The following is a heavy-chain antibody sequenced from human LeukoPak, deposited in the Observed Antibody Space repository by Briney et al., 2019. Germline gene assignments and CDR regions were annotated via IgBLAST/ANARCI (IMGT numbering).Heavy chain of an antibody. CDR1: GFTFSSYA. V-gene: IGHV3-23*01. CDR3: AKGGDYVWGYFDY. J-gene: IGHJ4*02. D-gene: IGHD3-16*01. Sequence: GGSLRLSRAASGFTFSSYAMSWVRQAPGKGLEWVSAISGSGGSTYYADSVKGRLTISRDNSKNTLYLQMNSLRAEDTAVYYCAKGGDYVWGYFDYWGQGTLVTVSS. CDR2: ISGSGGST.